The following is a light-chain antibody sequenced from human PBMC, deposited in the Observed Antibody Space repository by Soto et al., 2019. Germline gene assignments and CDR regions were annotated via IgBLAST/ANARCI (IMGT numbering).Light chain of an antibody. Sequence: EIVLTQSPGTLSLSPGERATLSCRASQSVSSSYLAWYQQKPGQAPRLLIYDASTRATGIPARISGSGSGTEFTLTISSLRSEDFAVYFCQQYYNWPRTFGQGTKVDIK. J-gene: IGKJ1*01. CDR2: DAS. V-gene: IGKV3-15*01. CDR3: QQYYNWPRT. CDR1: QSVSSSY.